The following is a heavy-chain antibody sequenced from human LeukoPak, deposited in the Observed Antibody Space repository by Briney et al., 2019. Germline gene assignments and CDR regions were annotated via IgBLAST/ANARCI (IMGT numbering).Heavy chain of an antibody. CDR2: ISSSSSYT. D-gene: IGHD2-2*01. Sequence: GGSLRLSCAASGFTFSDYYMSWIRQAPGKGLEWVSYISSSSSYTNYADSVKGRFTISRDNAKNSLYLQMNSLRAEDTAVYYCARGGGYCSGTSCPPIFDYWGQGTLVTVPS. CDR3: ARGGGYCSGTSCPPIFDY. CDR1: GFTFSDYY. J-gene: IGHJ4*02. V-gene: IGHV3-11*05.